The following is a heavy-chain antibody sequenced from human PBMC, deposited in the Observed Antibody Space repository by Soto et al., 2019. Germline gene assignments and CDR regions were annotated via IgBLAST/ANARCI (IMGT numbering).Heavy chain of an antibody. J-gene: IGHJ6*02. V-gene: IGHV1-2*02. CDR2: INPNSATT. CDR1: GYTFTAYY. CDR3: ARERTHSSSWYRNYGMDV. Sequence: SVKVSCKASGYTFTAYYLHWVRQAPGQVLEWMGWINPNSATTKYVGKLQGRVTMTRDTSISTAYMELRDLRSEETAVYYCARERTHSSSWYRNYGMDVWCQGTTVTVSS. D-gene: IGHD6-13*01.